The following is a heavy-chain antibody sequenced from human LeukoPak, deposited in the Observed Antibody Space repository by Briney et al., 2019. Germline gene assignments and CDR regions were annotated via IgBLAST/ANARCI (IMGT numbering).Heavy chain of an antibody. CDR3: ARGIRFLEWLSGFDY. J-gene: IGHJ4*02. CDR1: GFTFDDYG. D-gene: IGHD3-3*01. CDR2: INWNGGST. Sequence: PGGSLRLSCAASGFTFDDYGMSWGRQVPGKGLEWVSGINWNGGSTGYADSVKGRFTISRDNAKNSLYLQMDSLRVEDTALYYCARGIRFLEWLSGFDYWGQGTLVTVSS. V-gene: IGHV3-20*04.